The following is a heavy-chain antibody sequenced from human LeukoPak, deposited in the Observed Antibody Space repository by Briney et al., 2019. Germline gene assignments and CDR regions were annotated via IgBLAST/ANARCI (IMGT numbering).Heavy chain of an antibody. CDR3: ARVEIAPGDYYGMDV. CDR1: GFTFSSYW. D-gene: IGHD3-10*01. Sequence: GGSLRLSCAASGFTFSSYWMHWVRQAPGKGLVWVSRINSDGSSTSYADSVKGRFTISRDNAKNTLYPQMNSLRAEDTAVYYCARVEIAPGDYYGMDVWGQGTTVTVSS. CDR2: INSDGSST. V-gene: IGHV3-74*01. J-gene: IGHJ6*02.